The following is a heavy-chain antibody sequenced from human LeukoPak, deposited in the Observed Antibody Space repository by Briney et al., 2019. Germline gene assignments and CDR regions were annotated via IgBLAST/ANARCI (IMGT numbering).Heavy chain of an antibody. V-gene: IGHV3-30*04. CDR2: ISYDGSNK. D-gene: IGHD5-18*01. Sequence: PGRSLRLSCAASGFTFSSYAMHWVRQAPGKGLEWVAVISYDGSNKYYADSVKGRFTISRDNSKNTLYLQMNSLRAEDTAVYYCAREPWAMEPIFDYWGQGTLVTVSS. J-gene: IGHJ4*02. CDR1: GFTFSSYA. CDR3: AREPWAMEPIFDY.